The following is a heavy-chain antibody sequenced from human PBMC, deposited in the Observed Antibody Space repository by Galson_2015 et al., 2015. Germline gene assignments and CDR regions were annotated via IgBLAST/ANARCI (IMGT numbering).Heavy chain of an antibody. CDR2: FDPEDGET. D-gene: IGHD3-10*01. Sequence: SVKVSCKVSGYTLTELSMHWVRQAPGKGLEWMGGFDPEDGETIYAQKFQGRVTMTEDTSTDTAYMELSSLRSEDTAVYYCATDHYGSGSYGPHAPRRFDYWGQGTLVTVSS. J-gene: IGHJ4*02. V-gene: IGHV1-24*01. CDR1: GYTLTELS. CDR3: ATDHYGSGSYGPHAPRRFDY.